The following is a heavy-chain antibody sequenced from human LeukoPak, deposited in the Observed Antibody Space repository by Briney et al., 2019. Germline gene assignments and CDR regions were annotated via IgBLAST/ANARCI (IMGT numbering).Heavy chain of an antibody. CDR1: GYTFSDNY. D-gene: IGHD1-1*01. Sequence: GASVKVSCKASGYTFSDNYIHWVRQAPGQGLEWMGWINPNIGGASFAQNFQGRVTMIRDMSISTAYMELNRLTSDDTAVYYCATGGFTGSAVEILNWFDSWGQGTLVTVTS. CDR3: ATGGFTGSAVEILNWFDS. V-gene: IGHV1-2*02. CDR2: INPNIGGA. J-gene: IGHJ5*01.